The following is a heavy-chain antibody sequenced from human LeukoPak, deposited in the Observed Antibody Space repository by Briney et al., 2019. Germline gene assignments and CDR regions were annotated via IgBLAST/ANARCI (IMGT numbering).Heavy chain of an antibody. D-gene: IGHD1/OR15-1a*01. CDR2: IYYSGDT. J-gene: IGHJ4*02. CDR1: GGSTNFYY. Sequence: SETLSLTCTVSGGSTNFYYWSWIRQPPGKGLEWIGYIYYSGDTNYSPSLKSPVSISVDTSKNQFSLKPSSVTAADTALYYCARGPTRYYFDYWGQGILVTVSS. CDR3: ARGPTRYYFDY. V-gene: IGHV4-59*01.